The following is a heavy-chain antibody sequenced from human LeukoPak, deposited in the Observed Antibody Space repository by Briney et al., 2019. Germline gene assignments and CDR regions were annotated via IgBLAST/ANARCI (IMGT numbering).Heavy chain of an antibody. D-gene: IGHD2-2*01. V-gene: IGHV1-69*05. J-gene: IGHJ4*02. CDR2: IIPIFGTA. CDR3: ARGGALYCSSTSCPFDY. Sequence: SVKVSCKASGGTFSSYAISWVRQAPGQGLEWMGGIIPIFGTANYAQKFQGRVTITTDESTSIAYMELSSLRSEDTAVYYCARGGALYCSSTSCPFDYWGQGTLVTVSS. CDR1: GGTFSSYA.